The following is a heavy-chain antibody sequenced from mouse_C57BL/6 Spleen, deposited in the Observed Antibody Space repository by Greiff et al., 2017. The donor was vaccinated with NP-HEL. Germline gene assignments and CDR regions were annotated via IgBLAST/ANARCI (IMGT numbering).Heavy chain of an antibody. CDR2: IYPGSGST. CDR1: GYTFTSYW. D-gene: IGHD2-1*01. V-gene: IGHV1-55*01. Sequence: VQLQQSGAELVKPGASVKMSCKASGYTFTSYWITWVKQRPGQGLEWIGDIYPGSGSTNYNEKFKSKATLTVDTSSSTAYMQLSSLTSEDSAVYYWARAGNYVLYAMDYWGQGTSVTVSS. J-gene: IGHJ4*01. CDR3: ARAGNYVLYAMDY.